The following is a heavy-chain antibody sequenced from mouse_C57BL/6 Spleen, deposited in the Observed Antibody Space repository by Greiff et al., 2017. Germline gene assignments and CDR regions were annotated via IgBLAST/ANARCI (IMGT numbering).Heavy chain of an antibody. CDR2: ISYSGST. V-gene: IGHV3-8*01. CDR3: ARWNYGSSYAMDY. D-gene: IGHD1-1*01. J-gene: IGHJ4*01. Sequence: EVQGVESGPGLAKPSQTLSLTCSVTGYSITSDYWNWIRQFPGNKLEYMGYISYSGSTYYNPSLKSRISITRDTSKNQYYLQLNSVTTEDTATYYCARWNYGSSYAMDYWGQGTSVTVSS. CDR1: GYSITSDY.